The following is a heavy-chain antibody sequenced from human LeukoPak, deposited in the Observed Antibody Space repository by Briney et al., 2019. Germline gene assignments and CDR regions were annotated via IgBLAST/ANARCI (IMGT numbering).Heavy chain of an antibody. CDR2: INPNSGGT. Sequence: ASVKVSCKASGGTFSSYAISWVRQAPGQGLEWMGWINPNSGGTNYAQKFQGRVTMATDTSMSTAYMELSRLTSDDTAVYYCARAGGRSWFDPWGQGTLVTVS. CDR3: ARAGGRSWFDP. J-gene: IGHJ5*02. CDR1: GGTFSSYA. V-gene: IGHV1-2*02.